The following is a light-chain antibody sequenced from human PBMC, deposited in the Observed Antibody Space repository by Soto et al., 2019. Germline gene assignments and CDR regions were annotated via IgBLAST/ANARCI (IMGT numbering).Light chain of an antibody. CDR1: RGIGDR. V-gene: IGKV1-12*01. J-gene: IGKJ1*01. CDR2: AAS. Sequence: DIQMTQSPSSLSAVVGDRDTVTXRASRGIGDRLAWFQQKPGKAPQFLIQAASNLQSGVPSRFSGSGSGTEFILSINSLQPEDIATYYCLQVSSFPRTFGQGTKVDIK. CDR3: LQVSSFPRT.